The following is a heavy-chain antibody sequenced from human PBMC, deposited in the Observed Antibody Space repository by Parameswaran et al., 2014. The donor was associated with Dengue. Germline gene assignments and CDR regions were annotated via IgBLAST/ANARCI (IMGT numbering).Heavy chain of an antibody. CDR3: ARAGGIAVAGTGFDY. V-gene: IGHV3-21*01. Sequence: VRQMPGKGLEWVSSISSSSSYIYYADSVKGRFTISRDNAKNSLYLQMNSLRAEDTAVYYCARAGGIAVAGTGFDYWGQGTLVTVSS. D-gene: IGHD6-19*01. J-gene: IGHJ4*02. CDR2: ISSSSSYI.